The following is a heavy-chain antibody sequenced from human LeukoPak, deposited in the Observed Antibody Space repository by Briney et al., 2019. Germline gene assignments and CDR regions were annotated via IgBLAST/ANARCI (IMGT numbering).Heavy chain of an antibody. J-gene: IGHJ4*02. CDR1: GFTFSSYA. CDR3: ARDSKEYYFDY. V-gene: IGHV3-30*04. Sequence: GRSLRLSCAASGFTFSSYAMHWVRQAPGKGLEWVAVISYDGSNKYYADSVKGRFTISRDNFKNTLYLQMNSLRAEDTAVYYCARDSKEYYFDYWGQGTLVTVSS. CDR2: ISYDGSNK.